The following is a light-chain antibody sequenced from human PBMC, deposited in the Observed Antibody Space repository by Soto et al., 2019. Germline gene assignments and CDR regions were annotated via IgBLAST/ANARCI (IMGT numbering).Light chain of an antibody. CDR1: HSDVGSYNL. J-gene: IGLJ1*01. CDR2: EVS. CDR3: CSYAGSTTQTYV. V-gene: IGLV2-23*02. Sequence: QSALTQPASVSGSPGQSITISCTGTHSDVGSYNLVSWYQQHPGKAPKVIIYEVSERPSGVSDRFSGSKSGNTASLMISGLQAEGEADYYCCSYAGSTTQTYVFGSGTKLTVL.